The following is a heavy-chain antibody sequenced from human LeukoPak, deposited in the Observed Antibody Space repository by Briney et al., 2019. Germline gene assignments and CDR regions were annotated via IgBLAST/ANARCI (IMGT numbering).Heavy chain of an antibody. D-gene: IGHD3-10*01. J-gene: IGHJ4*02. CDR3: VKGQGGYYYEGYFDY. V-gene: IGHV3-64D*06. Sequence: GGPLRLSCSASGLTFSSYAMHWVRQAPGKGLEYVSAISSNGGSTYYADSVKGRFTISRDNSKNTLYLQMSSLRAEDTAVYYCVKGQGGYYYEGYFDYWGQGTLVTVSS. CDR2: ISSNGGST. CDR1: GLTFSSYA.